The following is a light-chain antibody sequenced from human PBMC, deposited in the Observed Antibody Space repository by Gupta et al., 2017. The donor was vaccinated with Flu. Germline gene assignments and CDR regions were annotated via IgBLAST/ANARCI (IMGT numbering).Light chain of an antibody. Sequence: CTLSSGINVGTYRVYWYQQKPGSPHQYHLRYKLDSDKQQGSGVPSRFSGYKDASDNEGILLISGLQSEDEADYYCMKWHSNAWVFGGGTKLTVL. CDR2: YKLDSDK. CDR3: MKWHSNAWV. CDR1: SGINVGTYR. J-gene: IGLJ3*02. V-gene: IGLV5-45*01.